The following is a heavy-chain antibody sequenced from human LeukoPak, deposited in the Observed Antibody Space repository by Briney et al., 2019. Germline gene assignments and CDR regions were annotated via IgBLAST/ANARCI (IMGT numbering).Heavy chain of an antibody. CDR3: ARGIAVADTGFFDY. CDR2: IYSGGST. V-gene: IGHV3-66*01. CDR1: GFTVSSNY. J-gene: IGHJ4*02. Sequence: SCKASGFTVSSNYMTWVRQAPGKGLEWVSVIYSGGSTYYADSVKGRFTISRDNSKSTLYLQMNSLRVEDTAVYYCARGIAVADTGFFDYWGQGTLVTVSS. D-gene: IGHD6-19*01.